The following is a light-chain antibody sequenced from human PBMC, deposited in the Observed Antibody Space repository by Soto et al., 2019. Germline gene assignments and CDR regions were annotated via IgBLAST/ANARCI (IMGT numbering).Light chain of an antibody. V-gene: IGLV1-36*01. CDR1: TPNIGNNA. CDR2: YDD. J-gene: IGLJ2*01. Sequence: QSVPTQPPSVSAAPRQRVTISCSGSTPNIGNNAVNWYQLLPGKAPKLLIYYDDLLPSGVSDRFSGSKSGTSASLAISGLQSEDEADYFCSAWDDSLNGPVFGGGTKLTVL. CDR3: SAWDDSLNGPV.